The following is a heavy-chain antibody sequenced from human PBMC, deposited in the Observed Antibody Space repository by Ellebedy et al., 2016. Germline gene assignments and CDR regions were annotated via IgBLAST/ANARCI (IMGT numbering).Heavy chain of an antibody. J-gene: IGHJ3*01. CDR2: IWYDGSHK. Sequence: GESLKISCAASGFTFSDYGMHWVRQAPGKGLEWVAAIWYDGSHKYHADSVKGRFTISRDNSKNTLYLQMNSLRAEDTAVYYCARDDDNNDNALDFWGQGTVVTVSS. CDR3: ARDDDNNDNALDF. D-gene: IGHD1-1*01. V-gene: IGHV3-33*01. CDR1: GFTFSDYG.